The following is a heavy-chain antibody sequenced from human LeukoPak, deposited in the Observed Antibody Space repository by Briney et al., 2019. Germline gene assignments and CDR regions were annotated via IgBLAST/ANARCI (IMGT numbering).Heavy chain of an antibody. D-gene: IGHD6-13*01. CDR2: INHSGST. Sequence: SETLSLTCAVYGVSFSGYYWSWLRQPPGKGLEWLGEINHSGSTNYNPSLKSRVTISVDTSKNQFSLKRSSVTAADTAVYYCARDLLKPGIAAAGTQYYFDFWCRGTLVTVSS. CDR3: ARDLLKPGIAAAGTQYYFDF. J-gene: IGHJ4*02. V-gene: IGHV4-34*01. CDR1: GVSFSGYY.